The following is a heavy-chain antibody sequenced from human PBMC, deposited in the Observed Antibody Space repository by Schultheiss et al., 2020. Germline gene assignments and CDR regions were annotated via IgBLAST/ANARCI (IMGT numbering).Heavy chain of an antibody. V-gene: IGHV1-8*01. CDR2: MNPNSGNT. Sequence: ASVKVSCKASGYTFTSYDINWVRQATGQGLEWMGWMNPNSGNTGYAQKFQGRVTMTRNTSISTAYMELSSLRSDDTAVYYCAREETGTFNWFDPWGQGTLVTVSS. J-gene: IGHJ5*02. CDR3: AREETGTFNWFDP. D-gene: IGHD1-1*01. CDR1: GYTFTSYD.